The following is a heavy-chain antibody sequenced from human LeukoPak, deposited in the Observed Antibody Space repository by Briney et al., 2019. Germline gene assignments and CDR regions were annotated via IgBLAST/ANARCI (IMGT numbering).Heavy chain of an antibody. Sequence: GGSLRLSCAASGFTFSSYAMSWVRQAPGKGLEWVSAISGSGGSTYYADSVKGRFTISRDNSKNTLYVQMNSLRAEDTAVYYCAEDVRGNQLLPDGFDIWGQGTMVTVSS. CDR2: ISGSGGST. J-gene: IGHJ3*02. CDR3: AEDVRGNQLLPDGFDI. CDR1: GFTFSSYA. V-gene: IGHV3-23*01. D-gene: IGHD2-2*01.